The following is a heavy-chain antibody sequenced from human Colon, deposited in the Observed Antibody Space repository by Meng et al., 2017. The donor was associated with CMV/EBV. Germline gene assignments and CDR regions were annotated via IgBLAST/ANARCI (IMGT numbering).Heavy chain of an antibody. CDR2: LYSGGDT. D-gene: IGHD3-3*02. V-gene: IGHV3-66*02. J-gene: IGHJ5*01. CDR3: AREFSLGWFDS. CDR1: GFTISSNY. Sequence: GESLKISCAASGFTISSNYMSWIRQAPGKGLEWVSALYSGGDTYYADSVKGRFTISKDNSNNTLYLQMNSLRTGDTAVYYCAREFSLGWFDSWGQGTRVTVSS.